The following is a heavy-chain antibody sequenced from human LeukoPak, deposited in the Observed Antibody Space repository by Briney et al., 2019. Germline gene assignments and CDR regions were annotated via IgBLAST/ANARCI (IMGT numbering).Heavy chain of an antibody. CDR1: GGTFSSYA. CDR2: IIPIFGTA. V-gene: IGHV1-69*13. Sequence: SVKVSCKASGGTFSSYAISWVRQAPGQGLEWMGGIIPIFGTANYAQKFQGRVTITADESTSTAYMELSSLRSEDTAVYYCASRDLGSSGFDYWGQGTLVTVSS. D-gene: IGHD6-19*01. J-gene: IGHJ4*02. CDR3: ASRDLGSSGFDY.